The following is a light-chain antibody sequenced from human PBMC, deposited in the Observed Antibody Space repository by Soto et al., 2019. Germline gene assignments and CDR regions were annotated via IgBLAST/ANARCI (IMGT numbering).Light chain of an antibody. CDR3: QQSYSTPRT. J-gene: IGKJ1*01. V-gene: IGKV1-39*01. CDR1: QSISSY. CDR2: AAS. Sequence: IQMTQSPSSLSASVGDRVTITCRASQSISSYLNWYQQKPGKAPKLLIYAASSLQSGVPSRFSGSGSGTDFTLTISSLQPEDFATYYCQQSYSTPRTFCQGSNVDIK.